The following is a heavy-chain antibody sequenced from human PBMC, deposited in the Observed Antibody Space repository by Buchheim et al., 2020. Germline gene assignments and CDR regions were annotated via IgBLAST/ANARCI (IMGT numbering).Heavy chain of an antibody. V-gene: IGHV1-18*01. CDR2: ISASNGNT. J-gene: IGHJ4*02. Sequence: QVQLVQSGAEVTKPGASVKVSCKASGYTFTSYGISWVRQAPGQGLEWMGWISASNGNTNYAQKFQGRVTMTTDTSTSTASMELRSLRSDDTAVYYCARDLFCSGGSCYSFARGHWGQGTL. D-gene: IGHD2-15*01. CDR3: ARDLFCSGGSCYSFARGH. CDR1: GYTFTSYG.